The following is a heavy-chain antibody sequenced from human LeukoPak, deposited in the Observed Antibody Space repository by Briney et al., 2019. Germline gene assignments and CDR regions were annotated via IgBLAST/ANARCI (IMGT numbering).Heavy chain of an antibody. V-gene: IGHV4-34*01. CDR2: INHSGST. D-gene: IGHD6-19*01. J-gene: IGHJ4*02. CDR3: ARLGQAVAGCDY. CDR1: GGSFSGYY. Sequence: SETLSLTCAVYGGSFSGYYWSWIRQPPGKGLEWIGEINHSGSTNYNPSLKSRVTISVDTSKNQFSLKLSFVTAADTAVYYCARLGQAVAGCDYWGQGTLVTVSS.